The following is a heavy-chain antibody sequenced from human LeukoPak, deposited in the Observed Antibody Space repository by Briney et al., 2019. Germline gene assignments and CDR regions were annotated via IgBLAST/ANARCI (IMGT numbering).Heavy chain of an antibody. CDR3: ARDRSSLYYFDY. CDR1: GFTFSGYW. Sequence: GESLRLSCAASGFTFSGYWMSWVRQAPGKGLEWVANIEQGGSAKYYVDSVKGRFTISRDNAKNSLYLQMNSLRAEDTAVYYCARDRSSLYYFDYWGQGTLVTVSS. D-gene: IGHD6-13*01. V-gene: IGHV3-7*01. J-gene: IGHJ4*02. CDR2: IEQGGSAK.